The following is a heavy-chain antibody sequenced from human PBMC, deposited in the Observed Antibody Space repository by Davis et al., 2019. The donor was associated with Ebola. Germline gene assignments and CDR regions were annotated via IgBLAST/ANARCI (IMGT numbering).Heavy chain of an antibody. CDR2: ISAYNGNT. D-gene: IGHD6-13*01. J-gene: IGHJ4*02. CDR3: ARDIRTYSSSWCGDY. CDR1: GYTFTSYG. Sequence: ASVTVSCKASGYTFTSYGISWVRQAPGQGLEWMGWISAYNGNTNYAQKLQGRVTMTTDTSTSTAYMELRSLRSDDTAVYYCARDIRTYSSSWCGDYWGQGTLVTVSS. V-gene: IGHV1-18*01.